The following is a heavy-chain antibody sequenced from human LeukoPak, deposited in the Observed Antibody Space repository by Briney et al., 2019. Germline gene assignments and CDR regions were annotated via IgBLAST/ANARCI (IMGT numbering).Heavy chain of an antibody. CDR2: IYYGGST. D-gene: IGHD2-2*01. CDR1: GVSISSYY. V-gene: IGHV4-59*01. CDR3: AREKVVPAAITSNWFDP. J-gene: IGHJ5*02. Sequence: PSETLSLTCTVSGVSISSYYWSWIRQPPGKGLEWVGYIYYGGSTNYNPSLKSRVTISVDTSKNQFSLKLSSVTAADTAVYYCAREKVVPAAITSNWFDPWGQGTLVTVSS.